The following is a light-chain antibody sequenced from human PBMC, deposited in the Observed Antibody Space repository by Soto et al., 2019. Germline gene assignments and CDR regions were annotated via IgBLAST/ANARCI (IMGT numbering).Light chain of an antibody. CDR3: CSYVGTLVV. V-gene: IGLV2-23*02. CDR2: GLT. CDR1: HSDIGSYNL. J-gene: IGLJ2*01. Sequence: QSALTQPASVSGSPGQSITISCTGTHSDIGSYNLVSWYQHLPGRVPKLIIFGLTERSSGVHNRFSGSNSGSTAYLTISGLQAEDEADYYCCSYVGTLVVFGRGTKLTVL.